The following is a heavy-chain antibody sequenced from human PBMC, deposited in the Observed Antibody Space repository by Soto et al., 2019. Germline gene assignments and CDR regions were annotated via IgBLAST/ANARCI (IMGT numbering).Heavy chain of an antibody. D-gene: IGHD5-12*01. J-gene: IGHJ4*02. CDR3: ARGGEGYNFGAVY. CDR1: VGGNLRDYR. CDR2: IIPKLGSA. Sequence: QVQLVQSGAEVKEPGSSVKVSCKASVGGNLRDYRTTWVRRAPGQGLEWMGGIIPKLGSANYAQKFQGRVTSTADEATNSVYMELRSLRSDDTAVYYCARGGEGYNFGAVYWGQGTPVTVSS. V-gene: IGHV1-69*01.